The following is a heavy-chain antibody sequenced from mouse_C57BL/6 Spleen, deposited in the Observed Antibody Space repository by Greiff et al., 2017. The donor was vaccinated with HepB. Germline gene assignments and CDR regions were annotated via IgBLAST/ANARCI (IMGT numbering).Heavy chain of an antibody. J-gene: IGHJ4*01. CDR2: IDPEDGDT. V-gene: IGHV14-1*01. CDR1: GFNIKDYY. CDR3: TTRNYDYYAMDY. Sequence: EVQLQQSGAELVRPGASVKLSCTASGFNIKDYYMHWVKQRPEQGLEWIGRIDPEDGDTEYAPKFQGKATMTADTSSNTAYLQLSSLTSEDTAVYYCTTRNYDYYAMDYWGQGTSVTVSS. D-gene: IGHD1-1*01.